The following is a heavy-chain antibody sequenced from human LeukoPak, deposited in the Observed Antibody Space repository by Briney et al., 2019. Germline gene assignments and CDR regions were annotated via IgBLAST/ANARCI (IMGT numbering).Heavy chain of an antibody. D-gene: IGHD2-2*01. J-gene: IGHJ3*02. CDR3: ARQPSFDALDI. CDR1: GYTFTSYY. CDR2: INPNSGGT. Sequence: ASVKVSCKASGYTFTSYYMHWVRQAPGQGLEWMGWINPNSGGTSYVQKFQGRVTMTRDTSISTAYMELSRLRSDDTAVYYCARQPSFDALDIWGQGTMVTVSS. V-gene: IGHV1-2*02.